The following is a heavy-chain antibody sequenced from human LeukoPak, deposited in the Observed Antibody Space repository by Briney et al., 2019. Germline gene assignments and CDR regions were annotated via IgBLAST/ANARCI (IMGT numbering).Heavy chain of an antibody. CDR1: GFTFTSYN. Sequence: GGSLRLSCAASGFTFTSYNMNWVRQAPGKGLEWVSSITSSSSYIYYADSVKGRFTISRDNAKNSLYLQMDSLRVEDTAVYYCATINVDTAMAGYMDVWGKGTTVTVSS. V-gene: IGHV3-21*04. CDR3: ATINVDTAMAGYMDV. CDR2: ITSSSSYI. J-gene: IGHJ6*03. D-gene: IGHD5-18*01.